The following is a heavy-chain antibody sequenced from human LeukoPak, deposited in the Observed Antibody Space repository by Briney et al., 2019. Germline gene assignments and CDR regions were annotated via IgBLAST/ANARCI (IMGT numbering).Heavy chain of an antibody. CDR1: GGSFSGYY. J-gene: IGHJ6*02. D-gene: IGHD5-18*01. V-gene: IGHV4-34*01. CDR3: ARLDTAIPAPGIYYYYGMDV. CDR2: INHSGST. Sequence: SETLSLTCAVYGGSFSGYYWSWIRQPPGKGLEWIGEINHSGSTNYNPSLKSRVTISVDTSKNQFSLKLSSVTAADTAVYYCARLDTAIPAPGIYYYYGMDVWGQGTTVTVSS.